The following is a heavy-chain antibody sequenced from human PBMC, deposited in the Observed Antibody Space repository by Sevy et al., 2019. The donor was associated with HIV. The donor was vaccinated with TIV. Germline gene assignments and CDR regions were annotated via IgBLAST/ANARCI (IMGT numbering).Heavy chain of an antibody. D-gene: IGHD6-13*01. V-gene: IGHV4-59*01. CDR2: IYYSGIT. CDR1: GDSISSYY. J-gene: IGHJ6*02. Sequence: SETLSLTCTVSGDSISSYYWSWIRQPPGKGLEWIGYIYYSGITDYNPSLKIRVTISVDTSKNQFSLKLNSVTAADTAVYYCARAIAAPRGMDVWGQGTTVTVSS. CDR3: ARAIAAPRGMDV.